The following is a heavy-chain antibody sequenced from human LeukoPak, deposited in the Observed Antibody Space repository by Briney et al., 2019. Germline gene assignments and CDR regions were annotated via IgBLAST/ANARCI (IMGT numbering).Heavy chain of an antibody. D-gene: IGHD5-12*01. CDR3: AREAGRQWIRRWFDP. V-gene: IGHV3-23*01. Sequence: AGGSLRLSCGASGFSFSKYAMSWVRQAPGKGLEWVSAITSNGGNTYYVDSVKGRFTISRDNSKNTLYLQINSLRAEDTAVYYCAREAGRQWIRRWFDPWGQGTLVTVSS. CDR2: ITSNGGNT. J-gene: IGHJ5*02. CDR1: GFSFSKYA.